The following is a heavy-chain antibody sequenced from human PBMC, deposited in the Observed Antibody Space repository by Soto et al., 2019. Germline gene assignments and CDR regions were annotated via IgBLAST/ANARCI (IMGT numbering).Heavy chain of an antibody. J-gene: IGHJ5*02. CDR2: IIPIFGTA. V-gene: IGHV1-69*13. CDR3: ARLELAVAGTINWFDP. Sequence: SVKVSCTASGGTFSSYAISWVRQAPGQGLEWMGGIIPIFGTANYAQKFQGRVTITADESTSTAYMELSSLRSEDTAVYYCARLELAVAGTINWFDPWGQGTLVTVSS. D-gene: IGHD6-19*01. CDR1: GGTFSSYA.